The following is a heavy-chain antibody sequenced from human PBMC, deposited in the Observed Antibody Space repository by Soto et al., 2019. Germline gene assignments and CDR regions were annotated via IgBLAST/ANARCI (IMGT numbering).Heavy chain of an antibody. CDR2: MYSSGST. V-gene: IGHV4-39*01. J-gene: IGHJ6*02. CDR1: GGSIIRSNYY. D-gene: IGHD6-19*01. Sequence: SETLSLTCTVSGGSIIRSNYYWDWIRQPPGKGLEWIGSMYSSGSTHFNPSLKSRVSIFADTSKNQLSLNLSSVTAADTAVYYCARHRGVAVGVPYYFGIDVWGQGTTVTVSS. CDR3: ARHRGVAVGVPYYFGIDV.